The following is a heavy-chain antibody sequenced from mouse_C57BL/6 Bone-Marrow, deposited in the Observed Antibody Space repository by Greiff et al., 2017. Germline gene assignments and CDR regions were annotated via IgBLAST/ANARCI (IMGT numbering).Heavy chain of an antibody. V-gene: IGHV1-81*01. CDR1: GYTFTSYG. J-gene: IGHJ2*01. CDR2: IYHRSGNT. CDR3: AGTYYYGSSYLDY. D-gene: IGHD1-1*01. Sequence: QVQLKQSGAELARPGASVKLSCKASGYTFTSYGISWVKQRTGLGLEWIGEIYHRSGNTYYNEKFKGKATLTADKSSSTAYMELRSLTSEDSAVYFCAGTYYYGSSYLDYWGQGTTLTVSS.